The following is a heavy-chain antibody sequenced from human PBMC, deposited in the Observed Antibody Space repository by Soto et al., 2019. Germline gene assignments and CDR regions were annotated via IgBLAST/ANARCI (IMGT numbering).Heavy chain of an antibody. CDR1: GFTFSSYA. Sequence: EVQLLESGGGLVQPGGSLRLSCAASGFTFSSYAMSWVRQAPGKGLEWVSAISGSGGSTYYADSVKGRFTISRDNSKNTLYLQMNSLRAEDTAVYYCAKDRGPRITIFGVAKNAGYWGQGTLVTVSS. J-gene: IGHJ4*02. D-gene: IGHD3-3*01. V-gene: IGHV3-23*01. CDR3: AKDRGPRITIFGVAKNAGY. CDR2: ISGSGGST.